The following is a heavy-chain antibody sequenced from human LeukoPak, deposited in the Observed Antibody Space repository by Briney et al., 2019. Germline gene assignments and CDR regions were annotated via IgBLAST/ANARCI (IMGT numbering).Heavy chain of an antibody. D-gene: IGHD3-16*01. J-gene: IGHJ5*02. CDR2: IYYSGST. CDR1: GGSISSYY. V-gene: IGHV4-59*01. CDR3: ATAGRGRYNWFDP. Sequence: SETLSLTCTVSGGSISSYYWSWIRQPPGKGLEWIGYIYYSGSTNYNPSLKSRVTISVDTSKNQFSLQLNSVTAADTAVYYCATAGRGRYNWFDPWGQGTLVTVSS.